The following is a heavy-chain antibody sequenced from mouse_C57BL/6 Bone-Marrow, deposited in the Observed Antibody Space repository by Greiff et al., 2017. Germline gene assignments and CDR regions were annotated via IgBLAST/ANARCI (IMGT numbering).Heavy chain of an antibody. CDR1: GYTFTDYN. Sequence: EVQLQQSGPELVKPGASVKIPCKASGYTFTDYNMDWVKQSHGKSLEWIGDINPNNGGTIYNQKFKGKATLTVDKSSSTAYMELRSLTSEDTAVYYCARGVRCSSLYYFDYWGQGTTLTVSS. J-gene: IGHJ2*01. D-gene: IGHD1-1*01. CDR2: INPNNGGT. CDR3: ARGVRCSSLYYFDY. V-gene: IGHV1-18*01.